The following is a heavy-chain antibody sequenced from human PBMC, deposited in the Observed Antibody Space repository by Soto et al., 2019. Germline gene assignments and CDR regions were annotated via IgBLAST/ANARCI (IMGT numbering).Heavy chain of an antibody. Sequence: QVQLVQSGAEEKKPGASVKVSCKASGYTFTSYAMHWVRQAPGQRLEWMGWINAGNGNTKYSQKFQGRVTITRDTSASTAYMELSSLRSEDTAVYYCAGDLGSILHYYGSGSYPNYYYYYGMDVWGQGTTVTVSS. J-gene: IGHJ6*02. CDR1: GYTFTSYA. V-gene: IGHV1-3*05. D-gene: IGHD3-10*01. CDR3: AGDLGSILHYYGSGSYPNYYYYYGMDV. CDR2: INAGNGNT.